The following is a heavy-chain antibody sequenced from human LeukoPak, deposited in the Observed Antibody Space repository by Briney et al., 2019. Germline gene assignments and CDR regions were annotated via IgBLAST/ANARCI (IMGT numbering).Heavy chain of an antibody. CDR1: GFNLDDYG. Sequence: GGSLRLSCAASGFNLDDYGMSWVRQGPGKGLEWVASINWNGGSTGYADSVEGRFTISRDTAMKFLYLQMNSLRVEDTALCYCARDGRSGWYSDYWGQGTLVTVSS. CDR2: INWNGGST. J-gene: IGHJ4*02. D-gene: IGHD6-19*01. V-gene: IGHV3-20*04. CDR3: ARDGRSGWYSDY.